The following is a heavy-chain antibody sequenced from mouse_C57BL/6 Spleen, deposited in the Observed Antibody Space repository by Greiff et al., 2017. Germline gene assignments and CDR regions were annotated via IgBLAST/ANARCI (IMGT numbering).Heavy chain of an antibody. J-gene: IGHJ4*01. Sequence: EVHLVESEGGLVQPGSSMKLSCTASGFTFSDYYMAWVRQVPEKGLEWVANINYDGSSTYYLDSLKSRFIISRDNAKNILYLQMSSLKSEDTATYYCARDSGGYYGMDYWGQGTSVTVSS. V-gene: IGHV5-16*01. CDR3: ARDSGGYYGMDY. D-gene: IGHD3-1*01. CDR1: GFTFSDYY. CDR2: INYDGSST.